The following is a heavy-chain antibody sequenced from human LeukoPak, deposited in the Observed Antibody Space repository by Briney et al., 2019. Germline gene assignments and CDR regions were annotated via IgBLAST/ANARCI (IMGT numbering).Heavy chain of an antibody. CDR2: IYSGGST. CDR1: GFTVSSNY. CDR3: ARDRWYYYDSSGPYDAFDI. J-gene: IGHJ3*02. D-gene: IGHD3-22*01. Sequence: GGSLRLSCAASGFTVSSNYMSWVRQAPGKGLEWASVIYSGGSTYYADSVKGRFTISRDNSKNTLYLQMNSLRAEDTAVYYCARDRWYYYDSSGPYDAFDIWGQGTMVTVSS. V-gene: IGHV3-53*01.